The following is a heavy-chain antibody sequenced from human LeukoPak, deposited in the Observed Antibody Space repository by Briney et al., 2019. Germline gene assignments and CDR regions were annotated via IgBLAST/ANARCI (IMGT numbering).Heavy chain of an antibody. CDR1: GVSISSGGYY. CDR3: ARVQLGARDYYYYYYMDV. J-gene: IGHJ6*03. Sequence: SETLSLTCTVSGVSISSGGYYWSWIRQHPGKGLEWIGYIYYSGSTYYNPSLKSRVTISVDTSKNQFSLKLSSVTAADTAVYYCARVQLGARDYYYYYYMDVWGKGTTVTVSS. V-gene: IGHV4-31*03. CDR2: IYYSGST. D-gene: IGHD3-16*01.